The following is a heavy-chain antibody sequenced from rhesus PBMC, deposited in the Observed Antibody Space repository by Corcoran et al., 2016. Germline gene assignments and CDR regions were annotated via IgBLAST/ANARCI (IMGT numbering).Heavy chain of an antibody. V-gene: IGHV4-99*01. CDR1: GSSIISGYY. J-gene: IGHJ4*01. Sequence: QVQLQESGPGLVKPSETLSLTCAVSGSSIISGYYWGWILHPPWKGLEYIGYISGSSGSTYTNPSLKRRVTISKDTSKHQFSVKLSSVPAADTAMYYYARLRHDYGSSYFDYWGQGVLVTVSS. CDR2: ISGSSGST. D-gene: IGHD4-29*01. CDR3: ARLRHDYGSSYFDY.